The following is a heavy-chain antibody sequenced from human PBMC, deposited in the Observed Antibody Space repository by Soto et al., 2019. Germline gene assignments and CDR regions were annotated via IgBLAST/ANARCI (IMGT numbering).Heavy chain of an antibody. Sequence: ASVTVSCKASGGTFSSYAISWVRQAPGQGLEWMGGIIPIFGTANYAQKFQGRVTTTADNSKNTLYLQMNSLRAEDTAVYYCAGWGIAAADAFDIWGQGTMVTVSS. CDR2: IIPIFGTA. D-gene: IGHD6-13*01. CDR3: AGWGIAAADAFDI. CDR1: GGTFSSYA. V-gene: IGHV1-69*06. J-gene: IGHJ3*02.